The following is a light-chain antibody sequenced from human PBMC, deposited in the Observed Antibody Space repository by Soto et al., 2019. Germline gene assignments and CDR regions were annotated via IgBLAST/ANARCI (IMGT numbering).Light chain of an antibody. V-gene: IGKV1-39*01. CDR2: AAS. J-gene: IGKJ4*01. CDR3: QQICSAQLS. Sequence: DIQRNQSPPSLFAAVGDSVTITCRASQTIKTDLNWYRQKPGTTPKHLFFAASRLPRGVPSRFSGSGSETEFTLTISSLQPEDFATYFCQQICSAQLSFGGGTKVDIK. CDR1: QTIKTD.